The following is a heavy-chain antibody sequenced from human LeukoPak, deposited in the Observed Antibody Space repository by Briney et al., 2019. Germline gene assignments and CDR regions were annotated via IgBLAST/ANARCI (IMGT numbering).Heavy chain of an antibody. V-gene: IGHV4-59*01. CDR2: IYYSGST. Sequence: SETLSLTCTVSRDSISSYYWSSRRQPPGKGLEWIGYIYYSGSTNYNPSLKSRVTISVDTSKNQFYLKLSSVTAADVAVYYYASSNWEWGQGTLVTVSS. CDR1: RDSISSYY. J-gene: IGHJ4*02. CDR3: ASSNWE. D-gene: IGHD7-27*01.